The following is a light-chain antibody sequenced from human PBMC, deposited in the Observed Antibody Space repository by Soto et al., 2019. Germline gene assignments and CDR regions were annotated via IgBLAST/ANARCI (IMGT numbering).Light chain of an antibody. J-gene: IGKJ3*01. Sequence: EIVLTQSPGTLSLSPGERATLSCRASQSVSSSYLAWYQQKPGQAPRLLIYGASSRATGIPDRFSGSGSGTEFTPTISRLGPEDFAVYYCQPYGSSPFTFGPGTKVDIK. CDR2: GAS. V-gene: IGKV3-20*01. CDR1: QSVSSSY. CDR3: QPYGSSPFT.